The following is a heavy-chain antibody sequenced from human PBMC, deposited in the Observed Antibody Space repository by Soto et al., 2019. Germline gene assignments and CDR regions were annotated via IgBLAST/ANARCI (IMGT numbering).Heavy chain of an antibody. V-gene: IGHV5-51*01. J-gene: IGHJ3*01. CDR2: IYPADSDT. D-gene: IGHD1-20*01. Sequence: PGESLKISCKGSGYTFIHHWIAWLRQMPGKGLECMAIIYPADSDTRYSPSFQGQVTISADKSINTAHLQWSSLKAADTAIYYCARLITGAAGNAFDFWGQGTVVTVSS. CDR3: ARLITGAAGNAFDF. CDR1: GYTFIHHW.